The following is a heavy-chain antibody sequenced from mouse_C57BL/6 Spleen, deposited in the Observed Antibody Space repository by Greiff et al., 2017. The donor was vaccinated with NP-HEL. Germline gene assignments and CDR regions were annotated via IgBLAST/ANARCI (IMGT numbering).Heavy chain of an antibody. CDR1: GYTFTSYW. CDR2: IDPSDSYT. Sequence: QVQLKQPGAELVKPGASVKLSCKASGYTFTSYWMQWVKQRPGQGLEWIGEIDPSDSYTNYNQKFKGKATLTVDTSSSTAYMQLSSLTSEDSAVYYCARESGTRDYWGQGTTLTVSS. J-gene: IGHJ2*01. D-gene: IGHD4-1*01. CDR3: ARESGTRDY. V-gene: IGHV1-50*01.